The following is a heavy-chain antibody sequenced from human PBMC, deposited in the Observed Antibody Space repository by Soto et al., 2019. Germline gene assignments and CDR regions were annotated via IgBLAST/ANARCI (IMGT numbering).Heavy chain of an antibody. CDR2: INRGNDNT. V-gene: IGHV1-3*01. J-gene: IGHJ4*02. CDR3: ARDSGYSSSTDY. CDR1: GYTFTVYA. Sequence: GASVKVSCKASGYTFTVYAIHWVRQAPGQRLEWMGWINRGNDNTKYSQKFQGRVTITRDTSASTAYMELSSLIPEDTAVYYCARDSGYSSSTDYWGQGALVTVSS. D-gene: IGHD6-13*01.